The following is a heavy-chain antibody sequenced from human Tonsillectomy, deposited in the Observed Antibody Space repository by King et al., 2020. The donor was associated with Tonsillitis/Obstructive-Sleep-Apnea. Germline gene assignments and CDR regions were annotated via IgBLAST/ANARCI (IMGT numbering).Heavy chain of an antibody. J-gene: IGHJ6*03. V-gene: IGHV1-69*01. CDR1: GGTFSSYA. Sequence: QLVQSGAEVKKPGSSVKVSCKASGGTFSSYAISWVRQAPGQGLEWMGGIIPIFGTANYAQKFQGRVTITADESTSTAYMALSSLRSEDTAVYYCAAPSRSPTYYYCYYMDVWGKGTTVTVSS. D-gene: IGHD3-10*01. CDR2: IIPIFGTA. CDR3: AAPSRSPTYYYCYYMDV.